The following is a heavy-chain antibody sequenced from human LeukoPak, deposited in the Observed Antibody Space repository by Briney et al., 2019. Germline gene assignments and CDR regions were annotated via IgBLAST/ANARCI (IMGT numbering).Heavy chain of an antibody. V-gene: IGHV4-59*01. J-gene: IGHJ5*02. D-gene: IGHD4-23*01. CDR2: IYNSGGT. Sequence: PSETLSLTCTVSGGSISSYFWSWIRQPPGKGLEWIGNIYNSGGTNYNPSLKSRVTTSVDTSKNQFSLKLTSVTAADTAVYYCARYRGNSNGGFDPWGQGTLVTVSS. CDR1: GGSISSYF. CDR3: ARYRGNSNGGFDP.